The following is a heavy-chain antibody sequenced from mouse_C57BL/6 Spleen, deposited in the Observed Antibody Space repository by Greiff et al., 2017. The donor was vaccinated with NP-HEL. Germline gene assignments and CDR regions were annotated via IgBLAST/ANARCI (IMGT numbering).Heavy chain of an antibody. Sequence: EVQGVESGGGLVKPGGSLKLSCAASGFTFSDYGMHWVRQAPEKGLEWVAYISSGSSTIYYADTVKGRFTISRDNATNTLFLQMTSLRSEDTAMYYCARFEYDRGFAYWGQGTLVTVSA. J-gene: IGHJ3*01. CDR3: ARFEYDRGFAY. D-gene: IGHD2-4*01. CDR2: ISSGSSTI. V-gene: IGHV5-17*01. CDR1: GFTFSDYG.